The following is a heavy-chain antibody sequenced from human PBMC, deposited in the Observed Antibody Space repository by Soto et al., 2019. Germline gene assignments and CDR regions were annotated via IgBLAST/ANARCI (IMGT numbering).Heavy chain of an antibody. J-gene: IGHJ3*02. CDR3: ARDRLDYDHALDI. V-gene: IGHV3-21*01. CDR2: ISSSSSYI. Sequence: GGSLRLSCAASGFTFSSYSMNWVRQAPGKGLEWVSSISSSSSYIYYADSVEGRFTISRDNAKNSLYLQMNSLRAEDTAVYYCARDRLDYDHALDIWGQGTMVTVSS. CDR1: GFTFSSYS. D-gene: IGHD4-17*01.